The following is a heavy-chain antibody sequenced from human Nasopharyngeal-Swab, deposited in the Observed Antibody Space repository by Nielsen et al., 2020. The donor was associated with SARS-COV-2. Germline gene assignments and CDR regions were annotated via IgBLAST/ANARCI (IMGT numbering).Heavy chain of an antibody. V-gene: IGHV4-61*01. D-gene: IGHD1-26*01. CDR2: FSYTGIT. Sequence: SETLSLTCTVSGGSISSGSIRRYYWSWIRQSPGKGLEWIGYFSYTGITNYNPSLKSRVTISVDMSKNQFSLKLSSVAAADTAVYYCAREVVGGLVDSWCQGTLVTVSS. CDR3: AREVVGGLVDS. J-gene: IGHJ4*02. CDR1: GGSISSGSIRRYY.